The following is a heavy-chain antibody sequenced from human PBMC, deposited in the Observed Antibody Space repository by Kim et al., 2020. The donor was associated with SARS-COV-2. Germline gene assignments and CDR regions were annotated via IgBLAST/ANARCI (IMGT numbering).Heavy chain of an antibody. Sequence: ASVKVSCKASGYTFTSYYMHWVRQAPGQGLEWMGIINPSGGSTSYAQKSQGRVTMTRDTSTSTVYMELSSLRSEDTAVYYCARAGTYCGGDCYGWFDPWGQGTLVTVSS. CDR3: ARAGTYCGGDCYGWFDP. J-gene: IGHJ5*02. CDR2: INPSGGST. CDR1: GYTFTSYY. D-gene: IGHD2-21*02. V-gene: IGHV1-46*01.